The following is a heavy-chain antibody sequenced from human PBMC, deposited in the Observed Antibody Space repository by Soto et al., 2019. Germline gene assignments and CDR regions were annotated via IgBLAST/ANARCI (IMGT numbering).Heavy chain of an antibody. J-gene: IGHJ4*02. CDR1: GGSFSGYY. Sequence: SETLSLTCAVYGGSFSGYYWSWIRQPPGKGLEWIGEINHSGSTNYNPSLKSRVTISVDTSKNQFSLKLSSVTAADTAVYYCARGPLNRIAARRGNFDYWGQGTLVTVS. CDR3: ARGPLNRIAARRGNFDY. V-gene: IGHV4-34*01. CDR2: INHSGST. D-gene: IGHD6-6*01.